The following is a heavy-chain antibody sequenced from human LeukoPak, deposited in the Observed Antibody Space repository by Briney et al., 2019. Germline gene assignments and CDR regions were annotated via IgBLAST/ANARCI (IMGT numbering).Heavy chain of an antibody. Sequence: PGGSLRLSCAASGFMFRSYSMNWVRQAPGKGLEWVSSISSSSSYIFYADSVKGRFTISRDNAKKSLSLQMNSLRAEDTAVYYCARQDTWIHLHYFDYWGQGTLVTVSS. CDR2: ISSSSSYI. V-gene: IGHV3-21*01. J-gene: IGHJ4*02. D-gene: IGHD5-18*01. CDR1: GFMFRSYS. CDR3: ARQDTWIHLHYFDY.